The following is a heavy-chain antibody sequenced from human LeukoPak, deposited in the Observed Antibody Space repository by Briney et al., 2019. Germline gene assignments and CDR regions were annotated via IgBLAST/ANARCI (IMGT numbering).Heavy chain of an antibody. CDR1: GFTFTTYS. J-gene: IGHJ6*03. CDR3: AKASGGTYYYYMDV. Sequence: GGSLRLSCAASGFTFTTYSMNWVRQAPGKGLEWVSFISDSGSTIYYADSVKGRFTTSRDNAKNSLYLQMNSLRAEDTALYYCAKASGGTYYYYMDVWGKGTTVTVSS. CDR2: ISDSGSTI. D-gene: IGHD3-3*01. V-gene: IGHV3-48*04.